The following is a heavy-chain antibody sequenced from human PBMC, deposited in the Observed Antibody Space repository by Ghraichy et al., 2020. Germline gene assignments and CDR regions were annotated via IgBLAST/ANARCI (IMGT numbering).Heavy chain of an antibody. V-gene: IGHV1-2*02. D-gene: IGHD7-27*01. Sequence: ASVKVSCKASGYTFTGYYIHWVRQAPGQGLEWVGWINPNSGGTNYAQKFQGRVTMTRDTSISTASMELSRLTSDDTAVYYCARGTLFLIGVDYWGQGTLVTVSS. J-gene: IGHJ4*02. CDR2: INPNSGGT. CDR1: GYTFTGYY. CDR3: ARGTLFLIGVDY.